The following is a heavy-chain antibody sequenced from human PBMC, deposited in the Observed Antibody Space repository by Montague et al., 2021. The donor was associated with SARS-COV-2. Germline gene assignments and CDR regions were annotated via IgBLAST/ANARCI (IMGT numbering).Heavy chain of an antibody. CDR2: TYCRSKWYN. D-gene: IGHD2-21*02. V-gene: IGHV6-1*01. J-gene: IGHJ2*01. Sequence: CAISGDSVSSNTATWNWIRQSPSRGLEWLGRTYCRSKWYNDYAVSVKSRVIINPDTSNNRISLQLNSVTPEDTAVYYCARAYCGGDCYFYWYFDLWGRGTLVTVSS. CDR3: ARAYCGGDCYFYWYFDL. CDR1: GDSVSSNTAT.